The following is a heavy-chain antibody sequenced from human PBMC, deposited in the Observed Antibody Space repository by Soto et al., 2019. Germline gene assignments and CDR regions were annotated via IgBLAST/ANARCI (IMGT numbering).Heavy chain of an antibody. D-gene: IGHD5-12*01. CDR3: ARARVGGYNCRNAFDI. CDR1: GGTFSSYA. V-gene: IGHV1-69*01. J-gene: IGHJ3*02. CDR2: IIPIFGTA. Sequence: QVQLVQSGAEVKKPGSSVKVSCKASGGTFSSYAISWVRQAPGQGLEWMGGIIPIFGTANYAQKFQGRVTSTADESTSTAYMELSSLRSEDTAVYYCARARVGGYNCRNAFDIWGQGTMVTVSS.